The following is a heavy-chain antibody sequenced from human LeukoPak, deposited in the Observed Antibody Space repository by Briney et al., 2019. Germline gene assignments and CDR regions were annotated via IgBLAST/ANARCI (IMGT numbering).Heavy chain of an antibody. J-gene: IGHJ4*02. CDR1: GFTVSSNY. CDR2: IYSGGST. D-gene: IGHD1-7*01. CDR3: ARQGELELRTFFDY. Sequence: GGSLRLSCAASGFTVSSNYMSWVRQAPGKGREWVSVIYSGGSTYYTDSVKGRFTISRDNSKNTLYLKMNSLRAEDTAGYYCARQGELELRTFFDYWGQGTLVTVSS. V-gene: IGHV3-66*02.